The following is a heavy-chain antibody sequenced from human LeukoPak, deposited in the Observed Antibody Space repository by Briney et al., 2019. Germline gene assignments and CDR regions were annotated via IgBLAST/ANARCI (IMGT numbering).Heavy chain of an antibody. Sequence: GGSLRLSCVVSGFNFGGYGMHWVRQAPGKGLEWVTYIRYDGSNKYYAGSVKGRFTISRDNSKNTLYLQLNSLRPEDTALYYCVAMDVKTGSFYWGQGTLVTVSS. V-gene: IGHV3-30*02. CDR2: IRYDGSNK. D-gene: IGHD2-2*03. J-gene: IGHJ4*02. CDR1: GFNFGGYG. CDR3: VAMDVKTGSFY.